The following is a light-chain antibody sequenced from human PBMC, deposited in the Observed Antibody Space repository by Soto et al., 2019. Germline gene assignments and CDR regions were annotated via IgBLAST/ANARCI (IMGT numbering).Light chain of an antibody. CDR2: GNT. CDR1: SSNIGAGYD. J-gene: IGLJ3*02. CDR3: QSFDNSLSGRV. V-gene: IGLV1-40*01. Sequence: QSVLTQPPSVSGAPGQRVTISCTGRSSNIGAGYDVHWYQQLPGTAPKLLIYGNTHRPSGVPDRFSGSHSGTSASLAITVLQAEDEADYYCQSFDNSLSGRVFGGGTQLTVL.